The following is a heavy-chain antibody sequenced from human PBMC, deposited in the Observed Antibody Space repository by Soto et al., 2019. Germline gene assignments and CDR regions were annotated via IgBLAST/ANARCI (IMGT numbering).Heavy chain of an antibody. CDR1: GYTFTGYY. Sequence: QVQLVQSGAEVKKPGASVKVSCKASGYTFTGYYMHWVRQAPGQGLEWMGWINPNSGGTNYAQKFQGWVTMTRDTSISTAYMELSRLRSDDTAVYYCASTTGGTVTTGNAFDFWGQGTMVTVSS. V-gene: IGHV1-2*04. CDR2: INPNSGGT. CDR3: ASTTGGTVTTGNAFDF. J-gene: IGHJ3*01. D-gene: IGHD4-17*01.